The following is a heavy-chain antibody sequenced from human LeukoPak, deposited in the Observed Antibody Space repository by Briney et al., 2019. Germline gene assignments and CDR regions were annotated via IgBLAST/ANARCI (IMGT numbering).Heavy chain of an antibody. D-gene: IGHD6-13*01. CDR2: INQDGSEK. J-gene: IGHJ4*02. V-gene: IGHV3-7*01. CDR3: ARDRVWTVLY. Sequence: GGSLRLSCAASGFAFSNYWMSWVRQAPGKGLEWVANINQDGSEKYYVDSVKGRLTISRDNAKNSLYLQMNSLRAEDTAVYYWARDRVWTVLYWGQGTLVTVSS. CDR1: GFAFSNYW.